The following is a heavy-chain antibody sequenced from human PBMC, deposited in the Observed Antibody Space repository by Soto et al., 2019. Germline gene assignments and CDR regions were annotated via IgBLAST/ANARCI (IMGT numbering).Heavy chain of an antibody. CDR3: TRGSSRFQDPYYYYAMDV. Sequence: GSLRLSCAASGFTVSSDYMTWVRQAPGKGLEWVSVIYSGDNTYYADSVKGRVTISRDKSKNMLYLQMNSLQTEDTAAYYCTRGSSRFQDPYYYYAMDVWGQGTTVTVSS. V-gene: IGHV3-53*01. CDR2: IYSGDNT. J-gene: IGHJ6*02. D-gene: IGHD6-13*01. CDR1: GFTVSSDY.